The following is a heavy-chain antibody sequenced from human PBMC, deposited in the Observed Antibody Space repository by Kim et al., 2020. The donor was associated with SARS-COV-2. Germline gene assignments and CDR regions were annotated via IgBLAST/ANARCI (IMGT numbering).Heavy chain of an antibody. V-gene: IGHV1-18*01. CDR1: GYTFTSYG. J-gene: IGHJ4*02. Sequence: ASVKVSCKASGYTFTSYGISWVRQAPGQGLEWMGWISAYNGNTNYAQKLQGRVTMTTDTSTSTAYMELRSLRSDDTAVYYCAKLYRQYSSSSVYFDYWGQGTLVTVSS. D-gene: IGHD6-6*01. CDR3: AKLYRQYSSSSVYFDY. CDR2: ISAYNGNT.